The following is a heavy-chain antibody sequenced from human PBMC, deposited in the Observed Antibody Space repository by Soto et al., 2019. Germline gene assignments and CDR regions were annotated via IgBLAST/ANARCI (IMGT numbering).Heavy chain of an antibody. D-gene: IGHD2-2*01. CDR1: GFTFDSYA. J-gene: IGHJ4*02. CDR2: ISGSSGST. V-gene: IGHV3-23*01. Sequence: GGSLRLSCAASGFTFDSYAMSWVRQAPGKGLEWVSVISGSSGSTDYADSVKGRFIISRDNSKNILYLQMNSLRAEDTAVYYCSKDLYSSSWAKKYYFEYWGQGTQVTVSS. CDR3: SKDLYSSSWAKKYYFEY.